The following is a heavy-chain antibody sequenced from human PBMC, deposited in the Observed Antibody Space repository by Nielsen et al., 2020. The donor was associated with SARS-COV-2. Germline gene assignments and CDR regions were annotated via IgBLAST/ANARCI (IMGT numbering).Heavy chain of an antibody. CDR1: GGSFSGYY. CDR2: INHSGST. J-gene: IGHJ4*02. V-gene: IGHV4-34*01. CDR3: ARGHYGDYVD. D-gene: IGHD4-17*01. Sequence: SETLSLTCAVYGGSFSGYYWSWIRQPPGKGLEWIGEINHSGSTNYNPSLKSRVTISVDTSKNQFSLKLSSVTAADTAVYYCARGHYGDYVDWGQGTLVTVSS.